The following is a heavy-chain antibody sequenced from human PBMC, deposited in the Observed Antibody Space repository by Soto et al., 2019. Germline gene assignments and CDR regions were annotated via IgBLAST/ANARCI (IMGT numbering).Heavy chain of an antibody. Sequence: GASVKVSCKASGYTFTDYTMHWVRQAPGQRLEWMGWINAVNGNTKYSQKLQGRVTITRDTSASTAYMELSSLRSEDTAVYYCARDLGYCSSTSCYDYYYYMDVWGKGTTVTVSS. CDR1: GYTFTDYT. CDR3: ARDLGYCSSTSCYDYYYYMDV. J-gene: IGHJ6*03. D-gene: IGHD2-2*01. CDR2: INAVNGNT. V-gene: IGHV1-3*01.